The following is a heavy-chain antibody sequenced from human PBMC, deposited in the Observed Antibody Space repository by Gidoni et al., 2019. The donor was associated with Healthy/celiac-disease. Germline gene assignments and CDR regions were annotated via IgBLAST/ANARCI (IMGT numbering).Heavy chain of an antibody. J-gene: IGHJ6*03. V-gene: IGHV3-53*01. CDR1: GFTVSSNS. Sequence: EVQLVESGGGLIQPGGSLRLSCAASGFTVSSNSMSWVRQAPGKGLEWVSVIYSGGSTYYADSVKGRFTISRDNSKNTLYLQMNSLRAEDTAVYYCARETAARTPYYYYYMDVWGKGTTVTVSS. D-gene: IGHD6-6*01. CDR3: ARETAARTPYYYYYMDV. CDR2: IYSGGST.